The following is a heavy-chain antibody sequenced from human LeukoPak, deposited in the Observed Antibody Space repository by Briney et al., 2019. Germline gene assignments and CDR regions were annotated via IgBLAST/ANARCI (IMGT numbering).Heavy chain of an antibody. V-gene: IGHV3-23*01. CDR3: AKEDRNYYGSGSYWGLFDY. Sequence: GGSLRLSCAASGFIVSSHYMSWIRQAPGKGLEWVSAISGSGGSTYYADSVKGRFTISRDNSKNTLYLQMNSLRAEDTAVYYCAKEDRNYYGSGSYWGLFDYWGQGTLVTVSS. J-gene: IGHJ4*02. D-gene: IGHD3-10*01. CDR1: GFIVSSHY. CDR2: ISGSGGST.